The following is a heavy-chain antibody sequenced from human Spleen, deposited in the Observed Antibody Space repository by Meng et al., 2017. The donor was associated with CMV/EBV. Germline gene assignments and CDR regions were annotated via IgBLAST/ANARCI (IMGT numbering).Heavy chain of an antibody. CDR3: ARDPPSLPYDDSGYYYLFDY. V-gene: IGHV3-48*04. Sequence: GGSLRLSCVVSDFNLSNYWMAWVRQAPGKGLEWVSHISGGGSIIYYADSVRGRFTISRDNAKNSLYLQMDGLRAEDTAVYYCARDPPSLPYDDSGYYYLFDYWGQGALVTVSS. D-gene: IGHD3-22*01. CDR2: ISGGGSII. CDR1: DFNLSNYW. J-gene: IGHJ4*02.